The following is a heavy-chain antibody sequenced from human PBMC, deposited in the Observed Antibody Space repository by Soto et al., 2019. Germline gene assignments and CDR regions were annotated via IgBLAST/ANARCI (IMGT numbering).Heavy chain of an antibody. D-gene: IGHD1-26*01. V-gene: IGHV3-23*01. CDR2: VSATAGTT. CDR3: AQDRVAGGFEY. CDR1: GFTFSNYS. J-gene: IGHJ4*02. Sequence: GGTMRLSCVAAGFTFSNYSMSWVRHAPGKGLEWVSLVSATAGTTYYTDSVTGRFSLSRDNSSNAVYLQMNSLRADATAAYYFAQDRVAGGFEYWGQGTLVSVA.